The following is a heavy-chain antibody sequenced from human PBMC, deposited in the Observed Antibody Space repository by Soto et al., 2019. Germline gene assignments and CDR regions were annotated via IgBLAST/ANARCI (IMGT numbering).Heavy chain of an antibody. CDR3: AREGNLGRWLQPLDF. D-gene: IGHD5-12*01. V-gene: IGHV4-59*01. Sequence: QVQLQVSGPGLVKPSETLSLTCTVSGDSISAYSWSWVRQPPGKGLEWIGNIHYNGNTKYSPSLKSRVTTSVDTSKNHVSLRLISVTAADTAIYFCAREGNLGRWLQPLDFWGQGTLVTVSS. CDR1: GDSISAYS. CDR2: IHYNGNT. J-gene: IGHJ4*02.